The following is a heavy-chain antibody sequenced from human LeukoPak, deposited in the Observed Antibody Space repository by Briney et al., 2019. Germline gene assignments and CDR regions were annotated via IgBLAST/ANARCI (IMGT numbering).Heavy chain of an antibody. J-gene: IGHJ6*02. V-gene: IGHV3-23*01. CDR2: MSGTSPNT. CDR1: GFTFSSYV. CDR3: AKGVLWFGNYYYYGMDV. D-gene: IGHD3-10*01. Sequence: GGSLRLSCAASGFTFSSYVMTWVRQAPGKGLEWVSTMSGTSPNTFYADSVKGRFTISRDNSKNTLHLQMNSLRAEDTAVYYCAKGVLWFGNYYYYGMDVWGQGTTVTVSS.